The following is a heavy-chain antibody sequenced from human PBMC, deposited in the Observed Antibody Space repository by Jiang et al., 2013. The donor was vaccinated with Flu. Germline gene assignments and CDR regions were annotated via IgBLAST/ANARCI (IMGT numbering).Heavy chain of an antibody. V-gene: IGHV4-39*01. D-gene: IGHD2-2*01. CDR2: IYYSGST. CDR1: GGSISSSSYY. J-gene: IGHJ6*02. Sequence: LLKPSETLSLTCTVSGGSISSSSYYWGWIRQPPGKGLEWIGSIYYSGSTYYNPSLKSRVTISVDTSKNQFSLKLSSVTAADTAVYYCASIALEGVPAALTYYYYGIGRLGPRDHGHRLL. CDR3: ASIALEGVPAALTYYYYGIGR.